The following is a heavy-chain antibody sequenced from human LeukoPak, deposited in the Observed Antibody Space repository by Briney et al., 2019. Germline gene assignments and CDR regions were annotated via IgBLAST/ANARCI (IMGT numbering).Heavy chain of an antibody. J-gene: IGHJ3*02. V-gene: IGHV3-74*01. CDR1: GFTFSSYW. CDR3: ASPGTTVTTRNAFDI. D-gene: IGHD4-17*01. Sequence: GGSLRLSCAASGFTFSSYWMHWVRQALGKGLVWVSRINTDGSSTSYADSVKGRFTISRDNAKNTLYLQMNSLRAEDTAVYYCASPGTTVTTRNAFDIWGQGTMVTVSS. CDR2: INTDGSST.